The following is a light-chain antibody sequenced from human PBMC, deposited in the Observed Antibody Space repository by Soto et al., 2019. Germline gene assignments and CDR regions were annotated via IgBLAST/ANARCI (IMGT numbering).Light chain of an antibody. CDR1: QSVSSN. Sequence: EIVMTQSPATVSVSPGERATLSCRASQSVSSNLAWYQQKPGQAPRLLIYGASTRATGIPARFSGSRSGTEFTLTISSLQSEDFAVYYCQQYNNWPYTFGQGTKLEIK. CDR2: GAS. CDR3: QQYNNWPYT. V-gene: IGKV3-15*01. J-gene: IGKJ2*01.